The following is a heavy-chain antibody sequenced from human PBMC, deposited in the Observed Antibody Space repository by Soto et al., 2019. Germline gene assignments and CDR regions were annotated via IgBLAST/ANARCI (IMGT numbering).Heavy chain of an antibody. CDR2: ISAYNGNT. J-gene: IGHJ6*02. CDR1: GYTFTSYG. CDR3: ARGESIGDV. D-gene: IGHD6-6*01. Sequence: QVQLVQSGAEVKKPGASVKVSCKASGYTFTSYGISWVRQAPGQGLAWMGWISAYNGNTNDAQKLDGRVTMTADTSTSTSHKELRSRSSDDTVFYYGARGESIGDVWGQGTTVTVSS. V-gene: IGHV1-18*01.